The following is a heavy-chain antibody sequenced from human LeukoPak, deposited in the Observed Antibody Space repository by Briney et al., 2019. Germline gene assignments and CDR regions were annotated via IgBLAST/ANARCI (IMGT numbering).Heavy chain of an antibody. Sequence: TLPLTCIFIVCTISRYHWSWIRQPPAKGLDWIGHIYYCGCNNYNPSLKSRVTISVDTSKNQFSLKLSAVTAADLAVYYCARDPITMDRGAKVSYYYCMDVWGQGTTVTVSS. CDR2: IYYCGCN. J-gene: IGHJ6*02. V-gene: IGHV4-59*01. CDR3: ARDPITMDRGAKVSYYYCMDV. CDR1: VCTISRYH. D-gene: IGHD3-10*01.